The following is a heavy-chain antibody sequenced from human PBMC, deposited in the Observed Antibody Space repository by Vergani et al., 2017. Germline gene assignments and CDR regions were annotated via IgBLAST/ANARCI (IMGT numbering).Heavy chain of an antibody. Sequence: QLHLQESGPGLVKPSETLSLTCTVSGGSIPCSSYYWGWIRQPPGKGLGWIGNIYHSGGAYYNPSLKGRVTISVDTAKNQFSLEVTSVTAADTAIYFCARTESFILRDFHLAFWGQGTLVTVSS. CDR2: IYHSGGA. V-gene: IGHV4-39*01. CDR1: GGSIPCSSYY. J-gene: IGHJ4*02. D-gene: IGHD3-9*01. CDR3: ARTESFILRDFHLAF.